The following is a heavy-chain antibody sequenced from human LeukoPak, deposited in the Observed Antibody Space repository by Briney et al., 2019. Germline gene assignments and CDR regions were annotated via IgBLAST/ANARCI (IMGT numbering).Heavy chain of an antibody. CDR3: ATGEDYGDYVSADY. D-gene: IGHD4-17*01. CDR1: GFTFDDYA. CDR2: IRWDGGST. J-gene: IGHJ4*02. V-gene: IGHV3-43D*03. Sequence: QPGGSLRHSCAASGFTFDDYAMHWVRQAPGKGLEWVSLIRWDGGSTYYADSVKGRFTISRDNSKNSLYLQMNSLRAEDTALYYCATGEDYGDYVSADYWGQGTLVTVSS.